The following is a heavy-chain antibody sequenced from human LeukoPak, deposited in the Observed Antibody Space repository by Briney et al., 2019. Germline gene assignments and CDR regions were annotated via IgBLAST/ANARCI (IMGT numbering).Heavy chain of an antibody. J-gene: IGHJ3*02. D-gene: IGHD3-9*01. Sequence: ASVKVSCKASGYTFTSYDVNWVRQATGQGLEWMGSMNPNSGNTDYAQKFQGRVTMTRNTSINTAYMELSSLRSEDTAVYYCARVHRYDILTGYYDIWGQGTLVTVSS. CDR1: GYTFTSYD. CDR2: MNPNSGNT. CDR3: ARVHRYDILTGYYDI. V-gene: IGHV1-8*01.